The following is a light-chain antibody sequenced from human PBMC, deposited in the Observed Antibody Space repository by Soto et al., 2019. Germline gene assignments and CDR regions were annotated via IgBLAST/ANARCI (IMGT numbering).Light chain of an antibody. CDR3: QQYGRSQT. J-gene: IGKJ1*01. Sequence: EIVLTQSPGTLSLYPGERATLSCRASQSDSGSYLAWYQQKPGQAPRLLIYGASTRATGIPDRFSGSGSGTDFTLTISRLEPEDFAVYYCQQYGRSQTFGQGTKVEIK. CDR2: GAS. V-gene: IGKV3-20*01. CDR1: QSDSGSY.